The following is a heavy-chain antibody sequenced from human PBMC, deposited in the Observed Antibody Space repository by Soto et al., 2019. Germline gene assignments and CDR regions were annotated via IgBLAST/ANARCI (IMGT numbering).Heavy chain of an antibody. J-gene: IGHJ4*02. CDR1: GGTFSSYA. D-gene: IGHD6-19*01. CDR3: ARGGSTPHLSSGWAFDY. CDR2: IIPIFGTA. Sequence: SVKVSCKASGGTFSSYAISWVRQAPGQGLEWMGGIIPIFGTANYAQKFQGRVTITADESTSTAYMELSSPRSEDTAVYYCARGGSTPHLSSGWAFDYWGQGTLVTVSS. V-gene: IGHV1-69*13.